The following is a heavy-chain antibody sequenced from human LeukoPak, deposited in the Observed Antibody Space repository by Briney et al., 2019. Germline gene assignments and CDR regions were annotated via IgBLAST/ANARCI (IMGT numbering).Heavy chain of an antibody. J-gene: IGHJ4*02. CDR2: ISYDGSNK. D-gene: IGHD5-12*01. CDR1: GFTFSSYA. CDR3: ATITSNDY. Sequence: GGSLRLSCAASGFTFSSYAMHWVRQAPGKGLEWVAVISYDGSNKYYADSVKGRFTISRDNSKNTLYLQMNSLRAEDTAVYYCATITSNDYWGQGTPVTVSS. V-gene: IGHV3-30*04.